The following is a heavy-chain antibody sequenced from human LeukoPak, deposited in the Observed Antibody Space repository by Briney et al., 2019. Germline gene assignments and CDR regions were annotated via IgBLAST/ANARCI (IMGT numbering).Heavy chain of an antibody. Sequence: GASVKVSCKASGYTFTGYYMHWARQAPGQGLEWMGWINPNSGGTNYAQKFQGWVTMTRDTSISTAYMELSRLRSDDTAVYYCARGGIYSSSWYGFTDAFDIWGQGTMVTVSS. J-gene: IGHJ3*02. CDR2: INPNSGGT. CDR1: GYTFTGYY. V-gene: IGHV1-2*04. CDR3: ARGGIYSSSWYGFTDAFDI. D-gene: IGHD6-13*01.